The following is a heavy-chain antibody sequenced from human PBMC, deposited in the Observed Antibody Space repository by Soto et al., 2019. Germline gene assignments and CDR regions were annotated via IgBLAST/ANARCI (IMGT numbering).Heavy chain of an antibody. J-gene: IGHJ5*02. CDR1: GFTFSSYD. CDR2: IGTAGDP. Sequence: GGSLRLSCAASGFTFSSYDMHWVRQATGKGLEWVSAIGTAGDPYYPGSVKGRFTISRENAKNSLYLQMNSLRAGDTAVYYCARGTYRSSTSCPRDNNWFDPWGQGTLVTVSS. D-gene: IGHD2-2*01. V-gene: IGHV3-13*05. CDR3: ARGTYRSSTSCPRDNNWFDP.